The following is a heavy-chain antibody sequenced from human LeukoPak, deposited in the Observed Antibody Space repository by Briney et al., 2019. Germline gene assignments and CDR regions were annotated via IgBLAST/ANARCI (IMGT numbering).Heavy chain of an antibody. J-gene: IGHJ4*02. CDR2: IWSDGSNE. D-gene: IGHD3-10*01. CDR1: GFSFSIYG. Sequence: PGRSLRLSCAASGFSFSIYGMHWVRQAPGKGLEWVAIIWSDGSNENYADSVKGRFTISRDNSNNTLYLQMNSLRAEDTAVYYCAREGGSGSYPGNFDYWGQGTMV. CDR3: AREGGSGSYPGNFDY. V-gene: IGHV3-33*01.